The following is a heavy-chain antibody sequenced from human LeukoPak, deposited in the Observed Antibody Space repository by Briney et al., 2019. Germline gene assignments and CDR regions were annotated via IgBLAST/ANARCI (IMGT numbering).Heavy chain of an antibody. Sequence: PGRSLRLSCAASGFTFSSYGMHWVRQAPGKGLEWVAVISYDGSNKYYADSVKGRFTISRDNSKNTLYLQMNSLRAEDTAVYYCAKDSRESGFYDYWGQGTLVTVSS. CDR2: ISYDGSNK. V-gene: IGHV3-30*18. CDR1: GFTFSSYG. D-gene: IGHD1-26*01. J-gene: IGHJ4*02. CDR3: AKDSRESGFYDY.